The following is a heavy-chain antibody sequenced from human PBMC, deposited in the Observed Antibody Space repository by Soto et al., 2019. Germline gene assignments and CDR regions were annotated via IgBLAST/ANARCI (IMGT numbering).Heavy chain of an antibody. D-gene: IGHD3-9*01. Sequence: GGSLRLSWFASGFTFSSYAMSWVRQAPGRGLEWVSAISGSGDKTYYADSVKGRFTISRDASRNTVYLHIDSLTAEDTAVYYCAKEDDALTGYYNEYLDFWGQGTLVTVSS. CDR2: ISGSGDKT. CDR3: AKEDDALTGYYNEYLDF. V-gene: IGHV3-23*01. J-gene: IGHJ4*02. CDR1: GFTFSSYA.